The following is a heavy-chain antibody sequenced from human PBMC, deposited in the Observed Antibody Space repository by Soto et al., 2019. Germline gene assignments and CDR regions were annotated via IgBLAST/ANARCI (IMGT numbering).Heavy chain of an antibody. CDR1: GFTFSSYS. CDR3: ARRGEIWAVAGIGTSDP. CDR2: ISSSSSTI. D-gene: IGHD6-19*01. V-gene: IGHV3-48*01. J-gene: IGHJ5*02. Sequence: GGSLRLSCAASGFTFSSYSMNWVRQAPGKGLEWVSYISSSSSTIYYADTVKGRFTISRDNAKNSLYLQMNSLRAEDTAVYYCARRGEIWAVAGIGTSDPWGQGTLVTVSS.